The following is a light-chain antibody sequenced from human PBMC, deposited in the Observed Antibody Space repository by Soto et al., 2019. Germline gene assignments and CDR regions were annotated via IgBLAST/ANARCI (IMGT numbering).Light chain of an antibody. Sequence: EIVLTQSPGTLSLSPGDRAALSCRTTQILNGGSLAWYQVKPGQAPRLLMYDSSIRAAGVPNRFSGSGSGTDFTLTISRLETEDFAVYYCQLYGSSPELTVGGGTKVDI. V-gene: IGKV3-20*01. CDR2: DSS. CDR1: QILNGGS. CDR3: QLYGSSPELT. J-gene: IGKJ4*01.